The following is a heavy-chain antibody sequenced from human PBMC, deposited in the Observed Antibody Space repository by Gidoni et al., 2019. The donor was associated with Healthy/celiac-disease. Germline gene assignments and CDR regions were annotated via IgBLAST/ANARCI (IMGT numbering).Heavy chain of an antibody. CDR1: GFTFSSYW. D-gene: IGHD6-19*01. V-gene: IGHV3-74*01. J-gene: IGHJ6*02. Sequence: EVQLVESGGGLVQPGGSLRLSCAASGFTFSSYWMHWVRQAPGKGLVWVSRSNSDGSSTSYADSVKGRFTISRDNAKNTLYLQMNSLRAEDTAVYYCARVHGYSSGWYRAFYYYGMDVWGQGTTVTVSS. CDR2: SNSDGSST. CDR3: ARVHGYSSGWYRAFYYYGMDV.